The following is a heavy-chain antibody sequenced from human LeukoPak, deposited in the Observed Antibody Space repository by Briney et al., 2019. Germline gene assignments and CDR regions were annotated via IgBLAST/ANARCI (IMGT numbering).Heavy chain of an antibody. CDR3: ARQGISGGWTTDAFDI. D-gene: IGHD6-19*01. CDR1: GGSISSSNW. V-gene: IGHV4-4*02. CDR2: IYYSGST. J-gene: IGHJ3*02. Sequence: PSGTLSLTCAVSGGSISSSNWWSWVRQPPGKGLEWIAYIYYSGSTNSNPSLKSRVTISVDTSKNQFSLKLSSVTAADTAVYYCARQGISGGWTTDAFDIWGQGTMVTVSS.